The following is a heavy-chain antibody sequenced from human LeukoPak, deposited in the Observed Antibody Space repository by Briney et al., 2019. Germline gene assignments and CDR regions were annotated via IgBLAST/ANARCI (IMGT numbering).Heavy chain of an antibody. D-gene: IGHD6-6*01. CDR2: ISAYNGNT. CDR3: ARVESSIAARPMDY. CDR1: GYTFTSYG. Sequence: GASVNVSCKASGYTFTSYGISWVRQAPGQGLECMGWISAYNGNTNYAQKLQGRVTMTTDTSTSTAYMELRSLRSDDTAVYYCARVESSIAARPMDYWGQGTLVTVSS. V-gene: IGHV1-18*01. J-gene: IGHJ4*02.